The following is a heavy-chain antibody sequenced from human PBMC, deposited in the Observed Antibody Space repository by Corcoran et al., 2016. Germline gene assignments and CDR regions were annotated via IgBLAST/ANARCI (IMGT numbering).Heavy chain of an antibody. D-gene: IGHD6-19*01. Sequence: EVQLVESGGGLVQPGRSLRLSCTASGFTFGDYAMSWFRQAPGKGLEWVGFIRSKAYGGTTEYAASVKGRFTISRDDSKSIAYLQMNSLKTEDTAGYYCARVPVVQWLGYYYYYGMYVWGQGTTVTVSS. V-gene: IGHV3-49*03. CDR2: IRSKAYGGTT. CDR1: GFTFGDYA. CDR3: ARVPVVQWLGYYYYYGMYV. J-gene: IGHJ6*02.